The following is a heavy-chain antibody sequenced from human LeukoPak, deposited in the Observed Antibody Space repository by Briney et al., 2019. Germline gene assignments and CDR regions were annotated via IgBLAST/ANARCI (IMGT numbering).Heavy chain of an antibody. D-gene: IGHD5-12*01. CDR3: ARAIRGYSGYELDY. CDR2: IYYSGST. J-gene: IGHJ4*02. Sequence: PSETLSLTCTVSGGSISSYYWSWIRQPPGKGLEWIGYIYYSGSTNYNPSLKSRVTISVDTSKNQFSLKLSSVTAADTAVYYCARAIRGYSGYELDYWGQGTLVTVSS. CDR1: GGSISSYY. V-gene: IGHV4-59*01.